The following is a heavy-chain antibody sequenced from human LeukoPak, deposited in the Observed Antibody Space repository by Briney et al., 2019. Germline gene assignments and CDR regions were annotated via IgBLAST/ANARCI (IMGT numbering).Heavy chain of an antibody. Sequence: GESLQISCKGSGYIFTSYWIGWGRQLPGKGLEWMGIIYPGDSDTRYSPSCQGQVTISADKSISTAYLQWSSLKASDTAMYYCARHGEDGDYFYWGQGTLVTVSS. CDR1: GYIFTSYW. J-gene: IGHJ4*02. V-gene: IGHV5-51*01. CDR3: ARHGEDGDYFY. D-gene: IGHD4-17*01. CDR2: IYPGDSDT.